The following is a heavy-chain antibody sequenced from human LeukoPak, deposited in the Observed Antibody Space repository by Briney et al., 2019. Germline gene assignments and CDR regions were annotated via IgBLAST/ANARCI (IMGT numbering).Heavy chain of an antibody. CDR1: GFTFSSYG. CDR3: AKGGHGGGLQHLLDY. J-gene: IGHJ4*02. D-gene: IGHD6-13*01. V-gene: IGHV3-30*02. Sequence: GGSLRLPCAASGFTFSSYGMHWVRQAPGKGLEWVAFIRYDGSNKYYADSVKGRFTISRDNSKNTLYLQMITLRPEDTAVYYCAKGGHGGGLQHLLDYWGQGTLVTVSS. CDR2: IRYDGSNK.